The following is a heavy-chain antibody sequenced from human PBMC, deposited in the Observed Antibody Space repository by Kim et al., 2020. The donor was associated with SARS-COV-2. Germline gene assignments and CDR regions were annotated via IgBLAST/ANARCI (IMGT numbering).Heavy chain of an antibody. J-gene: IGHJ4*02. V-gene: IGHV4-39*01. CDR2: VYYSGDT. CDR3: ARSWYSIDY. CDR1: GGSISVTNNC. D-gene: IGHD2-21*01. Sequence: SETLSLTCTVSGGSISVTNNCWGWVRQPPEKGLEWIGSVYYSGDTYYNPSLKSRVAISVDTSKNQFSLRLSSVTASDTAVYYCARSWYSIDYWGQGTLVTVSS.